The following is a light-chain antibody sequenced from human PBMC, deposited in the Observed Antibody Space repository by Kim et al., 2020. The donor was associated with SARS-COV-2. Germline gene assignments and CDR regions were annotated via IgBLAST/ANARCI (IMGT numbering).Light chain of an antibody. V-gene: IGLV4-69*02. J-gene: IGLJ2*01. CDR1: SGYSSYA. CDR3: QTWGSGSGVI. Sequence: QPVLTQSPSASASLGASVNLTCTLSSGYSSYAIAWHHQQPQKGPRFLMRLRSDGSHSKGDGIPDRFSGSRSGAECYLTISSLQSEDEADYYCQTWGSGSGVIFGGGTQLTVL. CDR2: LRSDGSH.